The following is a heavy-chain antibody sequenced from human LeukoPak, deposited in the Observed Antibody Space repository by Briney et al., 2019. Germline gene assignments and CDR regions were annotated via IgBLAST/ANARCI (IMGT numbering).Heavy chain of an antibody. CDR2: ISWNSGSI. D-gene: IGHD2-15*01. CDR1: GFTFDDYA. J-gene: IGHJ4*02. Sequence: GGSLRLSCAASGFTFDDYAMHWVRQAPGKGLEWVSGISWNSGSIGYADSVKGRFTISRDNAKNSLYLQMNSLRAEDTALYYCAKGRASGGGYYFDYWGQGTLVTVSS. CDR3: AKGRASGGGYYFDY. V-gene: IGHV3-9*01.